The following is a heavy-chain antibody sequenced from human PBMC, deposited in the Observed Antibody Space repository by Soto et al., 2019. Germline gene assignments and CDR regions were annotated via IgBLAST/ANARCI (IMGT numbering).Heavy chain of an antibody. Sequence: QVQLVESGGGVVQPGRSLRLSCAASGFTFSSYGMHWVRQAPGKGLEWVAVIWYDGSNKYYADSVKGRFTISRDNSKNTLYLQMNSLRAEDTAVYYCASGTVTPDAFDIWGQGTTVTVSS. D-gene: IGHD4-17*01. CDR3: ASGTVTPDAFDI. V-gene: IGHV3-33*01. CDR1: GFTFSSYG. J-gene: IGHJ3*02. CDR2: IWYDGSNK.